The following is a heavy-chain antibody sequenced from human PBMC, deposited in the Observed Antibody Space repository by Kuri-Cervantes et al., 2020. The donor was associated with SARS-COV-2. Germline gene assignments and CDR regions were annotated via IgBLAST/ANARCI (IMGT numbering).Heavy chain of an antibody. CDR3: ARETYSGSFNFDY. CDR2: ISYDGSNK. Sequence: GESLKISCAASGFTFSSYAMHWVRQAPGKGPEWVAVISYDGSNKYYADSVKGRFTISRDNSKNTLYLQMNSLRAEDTAVYYCARETYSGSFNFDYWGQGTLVTVSS. V-gene: IGHV3-30-3*01. D-gene: IGHD1-26*01. CDR1: GFTFSSYA. J-gene: IGHJ4*02.